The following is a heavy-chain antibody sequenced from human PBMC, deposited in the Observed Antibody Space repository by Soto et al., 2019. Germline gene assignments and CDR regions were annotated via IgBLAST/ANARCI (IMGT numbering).Heavy chain of an antibody. V-gene: IGHV3-21*01. D-gene: IGHD3-10*01. J-gene: IGHJ6*02. CDR2: ISSSSSYI. CDR1: GFTFSSYS. CDR3: ARDTGHHNYYYYYGMDV. Sequence: GGSLRLSCAASGFTFSSYSMNWVRQAPGKGLEWVSSISSSSSYIYYADSVKGRFTISRDNAKNSLYLQMNSLRAEDTAVYYCARDTGHHNYYYYYGMDVWGQGTTVTVSS.